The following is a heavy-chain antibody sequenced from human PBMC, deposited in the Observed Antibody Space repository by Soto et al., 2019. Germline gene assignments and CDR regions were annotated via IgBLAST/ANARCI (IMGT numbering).Heavy chain of an antibody. Sequence: QVQLVESGGGVVQPGRSLRLSCAASGFTFSSYGMHWVRQAPGRGLEWVAVIWYDGSNKYYADSVKGRFIISRDNSNNTLYLQMSSLRGEDTAVYYWAGDGGYADGYFDFWGRGTLVTVSS. V-gene: IGHV3-33*01. CDR1: GFTFSSYG. CDR3: AGDGGYADGYFDF. J-gene: IGHJ2*01. D-gene: IGHD3-16*01. CDR2: IWYDGSNK.